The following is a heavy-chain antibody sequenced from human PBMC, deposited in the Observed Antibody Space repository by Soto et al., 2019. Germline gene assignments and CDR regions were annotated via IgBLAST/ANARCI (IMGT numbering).Heavy chain of an antibody. CDR2: ISYDGSNK. CDR3: ARAGPYSGYDWAPYYYYGMDV. Sequence: GGSLRLSCAASGFTFSSYAMHWVRQAPGKGLEWVAVISYDGSNKYYADSVKGRFTISRDNSKNTLYLQMNSLRAEDTAVYYCARAGPYSGYDWAPYYYYGMDVWGQGTTVTISS. CDR1: GFTFSSYA. V-gene: IGHV3-30-3*01. D-gene: IGHD5-12*01. J-gene: IGHJ6*02.